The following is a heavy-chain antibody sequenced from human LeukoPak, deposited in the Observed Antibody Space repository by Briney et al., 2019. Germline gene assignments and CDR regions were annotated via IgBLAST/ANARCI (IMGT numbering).Heavy chain of an antibody. D-gene: IGHD3-16*02. V-gene: IGHV1-2*02. CDR2: INPNSGGT. Sequence: GASVKVSCKASEYTFTGYYMHWVRQAPGQGLEWMGWINPNSGGTNYAQKFQGRVTMTRDTSISTAYMELSRLRSDDTAVYYCARVYDYVWGSYRPFSYWGQGTLVTVSS. CDR3: ARVYDYVWGSYRPFSY. J-gene: IGHJ4*02. CDR1: EYTFTGYY.